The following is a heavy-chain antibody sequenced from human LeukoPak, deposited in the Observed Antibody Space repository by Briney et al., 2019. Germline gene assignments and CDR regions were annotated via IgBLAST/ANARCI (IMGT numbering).Heavy chain of an antibody. Sequence: SETLSLTCTVSGGSISSGSYYWSWIRQPAGKGLEWIGRIYTSGSTNYNPSLKSRVTISVDTSKNQFSLKLSSVTAADTAVYYCASIRYYYDSSGTRGYFDYWGQGTLVTVSS. CDR1: GGSISSGSYY. CDR3: ASIRYYYDSSGTRGYFDY. CDR2: IYTSGST. D-gene: IGHD3-22*01. V-gene: IGHV4-61*02. J-gene: IGHJ4*02.